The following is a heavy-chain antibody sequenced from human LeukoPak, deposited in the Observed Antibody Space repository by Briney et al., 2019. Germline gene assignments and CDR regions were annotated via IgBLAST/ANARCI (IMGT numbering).Heavy chain of an antibody. CDR2: INPSGGST. V-gene: IGHV1-46*01. CDR3: ARVNYYDSSGYYYQIDY. D-gene: IGHD3-22*01. CDR1: GYTFTSYY. Sequence: ASVKVSCKASGYTFTSYYMHWVRQAPGQGLEWMGIINPSGGSTSYAQKFQGRVTMTRDTSTSTVYMELSSLRSEDTAVYYCARVNYYDSSGYYYQIDYWGQGTLVTVSS. J-gene: IGHJ4*02.